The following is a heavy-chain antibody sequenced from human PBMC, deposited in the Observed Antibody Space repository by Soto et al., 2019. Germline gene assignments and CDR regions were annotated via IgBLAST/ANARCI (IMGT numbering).Heavy chain of an antibody. CDR1: GFTFSSYG. J-gene: IGHJ4*02. CDR2: ITSSGSSI. CDR3: ARDPPLSNY. Sequence: GGSLRLSCAASGFTFSSYGMSWIRQAPGKGLEWVSYITSSGSSIYYADSVKGRFTISRDNAKNSLYLQMNSLRAEDTAVYYCARDPPLSNYWGQGTLVTVSS. V-gene: IGHV3-11*01. D-gene: IGHD3-16*02.